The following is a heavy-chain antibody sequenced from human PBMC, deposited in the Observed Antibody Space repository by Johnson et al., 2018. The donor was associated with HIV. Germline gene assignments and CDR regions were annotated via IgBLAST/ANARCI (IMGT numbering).Heavy chain of an antibody. Sequence: QVQLVESGGGVVQPGRSLRLSCAASGFTFNTYAMHWVRQAPGKGLEWVALISYDGSNKYYADSVKGRFTISRDNSMHTKYLQMNSLRAEDTAVYYCAKSPGKDHGGNSGAFDIWGQGTMVTVS. CDR3: AKSPGKDHGGNSGAFDI. D-gene: IGHD4-23*01. J-gene: IGHJ3*02. CDR1: GFTFNTYA. V-gene: IGHV3-30*18. CDR2: ISYDGSNK.